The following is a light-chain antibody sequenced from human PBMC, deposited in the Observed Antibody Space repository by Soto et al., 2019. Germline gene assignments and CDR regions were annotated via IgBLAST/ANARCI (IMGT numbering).Light chain of an antibody. CDR1: SSDVGGYKY. J-gene: IGLJ1*01. Sequence: QSALTQPASVSGSPGQSITISCTGTSSDVGGYKYVSWFQQHPGKAPKLMIYEVSKRPSGVSNRFSGSKSGNTASLTISGLQAEDEADYYCSSYTSSSTLVFGPGTKRTVL. CDR3: SSYTSSSTLV. CDR2: EVS. V-gene: IGLV2-14*01.